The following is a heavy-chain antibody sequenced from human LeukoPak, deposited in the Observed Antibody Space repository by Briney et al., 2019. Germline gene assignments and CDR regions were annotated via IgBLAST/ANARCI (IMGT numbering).Heavy chain of an antibody. D-gene: IGHD6-19*01. Sequence: GGSLRLSCAASGFTFSGYGMSWVRQAPGKGLEWVSAISGSGGSTYYADSVKGRFTISRDNSKNTLYLQMNSLRAEDTAVYYCAKDTGYSSGWFKKWYYFDYWGQGTLVTVSS. CDR2: ISGSGGST. CDR3: AKDTGYSSGWFKKWYYFDY. CDR1: GFTFSGYG. J-gene: IGHJ4*02. V-gene: IGHV3-23*01.